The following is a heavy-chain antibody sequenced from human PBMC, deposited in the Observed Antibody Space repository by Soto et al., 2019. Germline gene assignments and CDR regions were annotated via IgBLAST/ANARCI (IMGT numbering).Heavy chain of an antibody. V-gene: IGHV4-34*01. D-gene: IGHD2-15*01. CDR3: ARAREVVSAWLYYYGMVL. CDR1: GESFSAYY. J-gene: IGHJ6*02. CDR2: INHSGST. Sequence: QVQLYQWGAGLLKPSETLSLTCAVYGESFSAYYWTWIRQPPGKGLEWIGEINHSGSTKYNPSLRIRFTVSVATAKPHCFLTLSSGTAADTAMYSCARAREVVSAWLYYYGMVLLVQGTTVTVSS.